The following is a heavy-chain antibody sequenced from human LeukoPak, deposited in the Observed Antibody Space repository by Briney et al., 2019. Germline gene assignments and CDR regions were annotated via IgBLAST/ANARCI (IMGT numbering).Heavy chain of an antibody. D-gene: IGHD3-22*01. Sequence: SETLSLTCAVSGGSISSGGYSWSWIRQPPGKGLEWIGYIYHSGSTYYNPSLKSRVTISVDTSKNQFSLKLSSVTAADTAVYYCARGRITTTIIVIANSPYYFDYWGQGTLVTVSS. CDR1: GGSISSGGYS. V-gene: IGHV4-30-2*01. J-gene: IGHJ4*02. CDR2: IYHSGST. CDR3: ARGRITTTIIVIANSPYYFDY.